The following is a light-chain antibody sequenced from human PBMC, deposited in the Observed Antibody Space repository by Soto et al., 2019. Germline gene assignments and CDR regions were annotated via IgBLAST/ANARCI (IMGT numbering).Light chain of an antibody. J-gene: IGLJ1*01. CDR2: SDN. Sequence: VLTQPPSASATPGQRVTISCSGSNFNIGSNSVNWYQHLPGTSPKLLIHSDNQRPSGVPDRFSGSKSGTSAALAISGLQSEDEADYYCAAWDDRLRGFVFGTGTKVTVL. CDR1: NFNIGSNS. V-gene: IGLV1-44*01. CDR3: AAWDDRLRGFV.